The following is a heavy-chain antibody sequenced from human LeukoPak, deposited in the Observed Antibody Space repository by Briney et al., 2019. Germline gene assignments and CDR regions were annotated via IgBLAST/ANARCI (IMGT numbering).Heavy chain of an antibody. CDR2: FYYSGST. V-gene: IGHV4-39*02. D-gene: IGHD3-3*01. Sequence: SETLSLTCTVSGGSISSSSYYWGWIRQPPGKELEWIGSFYYSGSTYYNPSLKSRVTISVDTSKNQFSLKLSSVTAADTAVYYCAREGRFLEWLSDYYYYMDVWGKGTTVTVSS. CDR1: GGSISSSSYY. CDR3: AREGRFLEWLSDYYYYMDV. J-gene: IGHJ6*03.